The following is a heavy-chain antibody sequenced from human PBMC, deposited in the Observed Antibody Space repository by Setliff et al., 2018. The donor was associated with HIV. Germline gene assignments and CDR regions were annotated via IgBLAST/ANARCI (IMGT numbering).Heavy chain of an antibody. CDR3: ARVGYHGSGRYSFDY. V-gene: IGHV4-4*02. D-gene: IGHD3-10*01. Sequence: PSETLSLTCAVSGGSISSSNWWSWIRQPPGKGLEWIGEINHSGSTNYNPSLKSRVTISVDTSKNQFSLNLSSVTAAETAVYYCARVGYHGSGRYSFDYWGQGTLVTVSS. J-gene: IGHJ4*02. CDR1: GGSISSSNW. CDR2: INHSGST.